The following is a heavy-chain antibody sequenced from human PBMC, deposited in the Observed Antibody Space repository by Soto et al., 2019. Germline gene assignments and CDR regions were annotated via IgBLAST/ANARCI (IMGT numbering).Heavy chain of an antibody. J-gene: IGHJ5*02. D-gene: IGHD4-17*01. CDR3: ARRPDYGDYGWFDP. Sequence: AETLSLTCTVSGDSITSSSYYCVCIRQPPGRGLEWIGNIYYSGKTHYSPSLKSRVTISVDTSKSQFSLKLHSVTAADTAVYYCARRPDYGDYGWFDPWGQGTLVTVSS. V-gene: IGHV4-39*01. CDR2: IYYSGKT. CDR1: GDSITSSSYY.